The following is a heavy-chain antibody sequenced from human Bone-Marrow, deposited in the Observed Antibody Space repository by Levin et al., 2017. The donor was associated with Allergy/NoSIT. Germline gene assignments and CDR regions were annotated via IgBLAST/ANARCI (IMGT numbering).Heavy chain of an antibody. D-gene: IGHD2-15*01. CDR3: ARVADQIPPPHYFDY. CDR2: IYYSGST. J-gene: IGHJ4*02. Sequence: GSLRLSCTVSGVSMRSYYWSWIRQSPGKGLEWIGYIYYSGSTNYNPALRGRVTMSVDRSKNQFSLNLNSVFAADTAVYFCARVADQIPPPHYFDYWGQGALVTVSS. V-gene: IGHV4-59*12. CDR1: GVSMRSYY.